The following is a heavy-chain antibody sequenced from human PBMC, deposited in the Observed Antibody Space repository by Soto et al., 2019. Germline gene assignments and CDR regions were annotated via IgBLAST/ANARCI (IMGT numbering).Heavy chain of an antibody. CDR2: INHSGST. V-gene: IGHV4-34*01. CDR3: ARGGGWELSPKPFDY. J-gene: IGHJ4*02. Sequence: SETLSLTCAVYCGSFSGYYWSWIRQPPGKGLEWIGEINHSGSTNYNPSLKSRVTISVDTSKNQSSLKLSSVTAADTAVYYCARGGGWELSPKPFDYWGQGTLVTVSS. CDR1: CGSFSGYY. D-gene: IGHD1-26*01.